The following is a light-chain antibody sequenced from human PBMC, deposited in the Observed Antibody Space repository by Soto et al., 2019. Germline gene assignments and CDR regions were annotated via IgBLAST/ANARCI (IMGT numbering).Light chain of an antibody. Sequence: QSALTQPPSVSAAPGQRVTISCSGSSSNIENNYVSWYRQLPGTAPNLLIYEDNKRPSGIPDRFSGSKSGTSATLGITGLETGDEADYYCATWDGSLSGGVFGTGTKVTV. CDR3: ATWDGSLSGGV. CDR1: SSNIENNY. V-gene: IGLV1-51*02. CDR2: EDN. J-gene: IGLJ1*01.